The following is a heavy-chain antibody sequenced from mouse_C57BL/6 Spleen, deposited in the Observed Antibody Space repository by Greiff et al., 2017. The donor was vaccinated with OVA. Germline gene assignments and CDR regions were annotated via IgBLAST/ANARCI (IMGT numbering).Heavy chain of an antibody. J-gene: IGHJ4*01. CDR3: ARLGGSSYDYAMDY. CDR2: IYPGDGDT. V-gene: IGHV1-82*01. D-gene: IGHD1-1*01. Sequence: VKLVESGPELVKPGASVKISCKASGYAFSSSWMNWVKQRPGKGLEWIGRIYPGDGDTNYNGKFKGKATLTADKSSSTAYMQLSSLTSEDSAVYFCARLGGSSYDYAMDYWGQGTSVTVSS. CDR1: GYAFSSSW.